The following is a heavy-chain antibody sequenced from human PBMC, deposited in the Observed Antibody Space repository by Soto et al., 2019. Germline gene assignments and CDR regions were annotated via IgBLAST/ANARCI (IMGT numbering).Heavy chain of an antibody. CDR2: IIPILGIA. V-gene: IGHV1-69*02. D-gene: IGHD1-1*01. J-gene: IGHJ6*02. CDR3: ARTNDDYYYGMDV. Sequence: QVQLVQSGAAVKKPGSSVKVSCKASGGTFSSYTISWVRQAPGQGLEWMGRIIPILGIANYAQKFQGRVTITADKSTSTAYMELSSLRSEDTAVYYCARTNDDYYYGMDVWGQGTTVTVSS. CDR1: GGTFSSYT.